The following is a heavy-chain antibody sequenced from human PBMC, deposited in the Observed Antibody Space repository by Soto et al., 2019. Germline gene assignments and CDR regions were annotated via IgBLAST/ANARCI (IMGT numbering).Heavy chain of an antibody. CDR2: IYYSGST. D-gene: IGHD2-15*01. CDR1: GGSISSYY. Sequence: QVQLQESGPGLVKPSETLSLTCTVSGGSISSYYWSWIRQPPGKGLEWIGYIYYSGSTNYNPSLKSRVTISVETSKNQFSLKLSSVTAADTAVYYCARAGYCSGGSCSMGFDPWGQGTLVTVSS. CDR3: ARAGYCSGGSCSMGFDP. V-gene: IGHV4-59*01. J-gene: IGHJ5*02.